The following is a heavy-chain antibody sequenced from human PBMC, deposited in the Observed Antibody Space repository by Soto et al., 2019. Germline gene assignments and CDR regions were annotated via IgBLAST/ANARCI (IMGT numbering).Heavy chain of an antibody. CDR1: GGSISSYY. CDR2: IFYSGST. J-gene: IGHJ6*02. V-gene: IGHV4-59*08. Sequence: SETLSLTCTVSGGSISSYYWSWIRQPPGKGLEWIGYIFYSGSTNYNPSLKSRVTISVDTSKNQFSLKLSSVTAADTAVYYCARQRSSSWSYYYYYYGMDVWGQGTTVTVSS. CDR3: ARQRSSSWSYYYYYYGMDV. D-gene: IGHD6-13*01.